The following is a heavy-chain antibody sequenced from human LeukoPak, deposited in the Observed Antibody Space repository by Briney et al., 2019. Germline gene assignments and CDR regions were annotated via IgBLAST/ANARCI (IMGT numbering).Heavy chain of an antibody. V-gene: IGHV4-34*01. D-gene: IGHD4-23*01. CDR3: ARGGHDYGAKFPPDY. CDR2: INYSGST. J-gene: IGHJ4*02. Sequence: KPSETLSLTCAVYGGSFSGYYWTWVRQPPGKGLEWLVEINYSGSTNYNPFLESRLSISVDTSKNQFSLRLNSVTAADTAVYYCARGGHDYGAKFPPDYWGQGTLVTVSS. CDR1: GGSFSGYY.